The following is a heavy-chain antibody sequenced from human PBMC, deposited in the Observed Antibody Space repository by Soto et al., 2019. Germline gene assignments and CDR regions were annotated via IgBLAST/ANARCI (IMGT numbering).Heavy chain of an antibody. V-gene: IGHV3-23*01. Sequence: PGGSLRLSCTASGFTFNRYDMDWVRQPPGKGLEWVSAFSAGGSRPSYADAVKGRFTISRDNSKNMVYLQMDSLTVEDTAMYYCAKDPNWEWGYWGPGVQVTVSS. CDR1: GFTFNRYD. J-gene: IGHJ4*02. CDR3: AKDPNWEWGY. D-gene: IGHD1-1*01. CDR2: FSAGGSRP.